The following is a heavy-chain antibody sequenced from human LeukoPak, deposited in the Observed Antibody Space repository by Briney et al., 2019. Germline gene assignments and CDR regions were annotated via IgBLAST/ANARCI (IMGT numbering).Heavy chain of an antibody. J-gene: IGHJ4*02. CDR3: AKELSSGWCEVGSKYFDY. Sequence: GGSLRLSCAASGFTFSSYAMSWVRQAPGKGLEWVSAISGSGGSTYYADSVKGRFTISRDNSKNTLYLQMNSLRAEDTAVYYCAKELSSGWCEVGSKYFDYWGQGTLVTVSS. CDR2: ISGSGGST. D-gene: IGHD6-19*01. CDR1: GFTFSSYA. V-gene: IGHV3-23*01.